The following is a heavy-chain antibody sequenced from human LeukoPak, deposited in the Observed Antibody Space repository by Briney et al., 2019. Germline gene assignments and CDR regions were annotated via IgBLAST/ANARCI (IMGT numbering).Heavy chain of an antibody. CDR1: GFTFSFYW. CDR3: VRDLGFSTFDN. CDR2: MNRDGSEI. J-gene: IGHJ4*02. D-gene: IGHD5/OR15-5a*01. Sequence: GGSLRLSCAASGFTFSFYWKSWVRQAPGKGLEWVANMNRDGSEINYVDSVRGRFTISRDNAKNSVYLQMNSLRAEDTAVYFCVRDLGFSTFDNWGQGTLVTVSS. V-gene: IGHV3-7*01.